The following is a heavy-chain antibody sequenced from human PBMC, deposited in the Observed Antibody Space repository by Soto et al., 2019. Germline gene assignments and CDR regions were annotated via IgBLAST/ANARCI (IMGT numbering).Heavy chain of an antibody. CDR1: GGTFSSYT. CDR3: ARGYSSSWYYFDI. V-gene: IGHV1-69*02. D-gene: IGHD6-13*01. Sequence: SVKVSCKASGGTFSSYTISWVRQAPGQGLEWMGRIIPILGIANYAQKFQGRVTITADKSTSTAYMELSSLRSEDTAVYYCARGYSSSWYYFDIWGQGTRVTVSS. CDR2: IIPILGIA. J-gene: IGHJ4*02.